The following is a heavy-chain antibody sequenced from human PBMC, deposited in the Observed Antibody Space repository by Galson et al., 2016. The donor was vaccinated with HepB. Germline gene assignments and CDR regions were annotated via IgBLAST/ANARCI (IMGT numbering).Heavy chain of an antibody. CDR1: EFTFFNYN. J-gene: IGHJ6*02. V-gene: IGHV3-30*04. Sequence: SLRLSCAGYEFTFFNYNIYWVRQAPGKGLEWVAGISFDGSTKDYADAVKGRFTISRDNSRSSLYLQMNSLQPEDTAIYYCARALSHYYYAMDGWGQGTTVTVSS. CDR2: ISFDGSTK. D-gene: IGHD5/OR15-5a*01. CDR3: ARALSHYYYAMDG.